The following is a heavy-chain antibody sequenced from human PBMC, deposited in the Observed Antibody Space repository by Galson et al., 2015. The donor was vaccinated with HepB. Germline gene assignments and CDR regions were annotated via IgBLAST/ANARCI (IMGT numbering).Heavy chain of an antibody. CDR2: INPSGGRT. V-gene: IGHV1-46*01. CDR3: ATIRVGYCITTSCKADDFDI. CDR1: GYTFSTYY. D-gene: IGHD2-2*01. J-gene: IGHJ3*02. Sequence: SVKVSCKASGYTFSTYYIHWVRQAPGQGLEWMGIINPSGGRTTYAQKFQDRVTMTRDTSTSTVYMELSSLRSEDTAVYYRATIRVGYCITTSCKADDFDIWGQGTMVTVSS.